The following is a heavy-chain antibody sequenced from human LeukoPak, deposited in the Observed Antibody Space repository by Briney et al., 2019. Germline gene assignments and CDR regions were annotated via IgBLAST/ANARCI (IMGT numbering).Heavy chain of an antibody. CDR3: ARDGGYCSGGSCYSLLYYYYYGMDV. D-gene: IGHD2-15*01. CDR2: IYSGGST. CDR1: GFTVSSNY. J-gene: IGHJ6*02. Sequence: GGSLRLSCAASGFTVSSNYMSWVRQAPGKGLEWVSVIYSGGSTYYADSVKGRFTISRDNSKNTLYLQMNSLRAEDTAVYYCARDGGYCSGGSCYSLLYYYYYGMDVWGQGTTVTVSS. V-gene: IGHV3-66*01.